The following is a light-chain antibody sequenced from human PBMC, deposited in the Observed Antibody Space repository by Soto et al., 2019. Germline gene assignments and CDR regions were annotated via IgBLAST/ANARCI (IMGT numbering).Light chain of an antibody. CDR3: QQYNNWPLT. CDR1: QSVSSN. Sequence: EIVMTQSPATLSVSPGERASLSCRASQSVSSNLAWYQQKPGQTPRLLTYATSTRATGIPARFSGSGSGTEFTLTISSLQSEDFAVYYCQQYNNWPLTFGGGTKWIS. J-gene: IGKJ4*01. V-gene: IGKV3-15*01. CDR2: ATS.